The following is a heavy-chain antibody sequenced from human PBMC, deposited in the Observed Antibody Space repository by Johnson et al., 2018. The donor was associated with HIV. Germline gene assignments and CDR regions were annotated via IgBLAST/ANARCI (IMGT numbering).Heavy chain of an antibody. D-gene: IGHD1-26*01. V-gene: IGHV3-30*02. CDR2: IWYDGSNK. Sequence: VQLVESGGGLVQPGGSLRLSCAASGFTFSSYGMHWVRQAPGKGLEWVAVIWYDGSNKYYSDSVKGRFTISRDNSKNTLQLQMNSLRVEDTALYYCVKEGSESEQGIFEIWGQGTMVTVYS. CDR3: VKEGSESEQGIFEI. J-gene: IGHJ3*02. CDR1: GFTFSSYG.